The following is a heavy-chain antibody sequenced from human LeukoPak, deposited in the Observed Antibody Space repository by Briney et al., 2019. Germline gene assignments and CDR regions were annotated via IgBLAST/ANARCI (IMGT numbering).Heavy chain of an antibody. CDR2: ISSSSSYI. CDR3: ANEVRPNDY. V-gene: IGHV3-21*04. CDR1: GFTFSNYI. J-gene: IGHJ4*02. Sequence: GGSLRLSCAASGFTFSNYIMNWVRQAPGKGLEWVSSISSSSSYIYYADSVKGRFTISRDNAKNSQYLQMNSLRAEDTALHYCANEVRPNDYWGQGTLVTVSS. D-gene: IGHD1-1*01.